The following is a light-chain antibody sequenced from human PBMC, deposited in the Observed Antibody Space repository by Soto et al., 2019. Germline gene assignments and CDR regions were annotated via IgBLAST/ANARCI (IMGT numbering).Light chain of an antibody. CDR2: WAS. J-gene: IGKJ2*01. V-gene: IGKV4-1*01. CDR3: QQYYSTPPS. Sequence: DVVMTQSPDSLAVSLGERATINCKSSQSVLYTSHNKNYLAWYQQKPGQPPKLLIYWASTRESGVPDRFSGSGSGTDFTLTISSLQAEDVAVYYCQQYYSTPPSFGQGTKLEIK. CDR1: QSVLYTSHNKNY.